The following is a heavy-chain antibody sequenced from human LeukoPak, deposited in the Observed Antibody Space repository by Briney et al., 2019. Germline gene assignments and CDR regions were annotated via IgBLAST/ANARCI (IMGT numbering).Heavy chain of an antibody. J-gene: IGHJ4*02. D-gene: IGHD3-22*01. CDR1: GYTFTTYY. Sequence: ASVKVSCKASGYTFTTYYIHWVRQAPGQGLEWMGWISPNSGGTNYAQNFQGRVTLTRDTSITTAYMELSRLTSDDAAVYYCARVGYLDYYDSSGHEDYWGQGTLVTVSS. V-gene: IGHV1-2*02. CDR3: ARVGYLDYYDSSGHEDY. CDR2: ISPNSGGT.